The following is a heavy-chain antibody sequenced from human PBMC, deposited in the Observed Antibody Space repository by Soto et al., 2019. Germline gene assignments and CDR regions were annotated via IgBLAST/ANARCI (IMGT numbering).Heavy chain of an antibody. V-gene: IGHV3-23*01. D-gene: IGHD2-15*01. CDR3: AKTPGYYFDY. J-gene: IGHJ4*02. CDR2: ISGSGGST. Sequence: GGSLRLSCAASGFTFDDYAMHWVRQAPGKGLEWVSGISGSGGSTYYADSVKGRFTISRDNAKNTLYLQMNSLRAEDTAVYYCAKTPGYYFDYWGQGTLVTVSS. CDR1: GFTFDDYA.